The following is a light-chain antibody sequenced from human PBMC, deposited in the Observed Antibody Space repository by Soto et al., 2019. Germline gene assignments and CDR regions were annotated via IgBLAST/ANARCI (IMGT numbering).Light chain of an antibody. CDR2: EVN. Sequence: QSALTQPASVSGSPGQSITISCTGTSSNVGSYKLVSWYRQHLGKAPKLMIFEVNKRPSGVSNRFSGSKSGNTASLTISGLKVEDEADYYCCSSGGSPTYVFGTGTKLTVL. J-gene: IGLJ1*01. V-gene: IGLV2-23*02. CDR1: SSNVGSYKL. CDR3: CSSGGSPTYV.